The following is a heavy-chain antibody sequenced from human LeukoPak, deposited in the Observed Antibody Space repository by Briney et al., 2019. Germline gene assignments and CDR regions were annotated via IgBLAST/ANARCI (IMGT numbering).Heavy chain of an antibody. CDR2: ITHSGIT. Sequence: SETLSLTCAAYGGSFSGYYWTWIRQPPGKGLEWIGEITHSGITNYNPSLKSRVTIALDTSKKQLSLKLSSVTAADTAVYYCARPRGPAESYNYWGQGTLVTVSS. CDR3: ARPRGPAESYNY. CDR1: GGSFSGYY. D-gene: IGHD3-10*01. V-gene: IGHV4-34*01. J-gene: IGHJ4*02.